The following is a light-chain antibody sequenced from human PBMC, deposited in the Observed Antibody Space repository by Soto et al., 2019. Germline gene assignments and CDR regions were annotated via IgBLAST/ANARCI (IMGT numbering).Light chain of an antibody. CDR2: GTT. J-gene: IGLJ1*01. Sequence: QLVLTQPPSVSGAPGQRVTISCTGSSSNIGAGYDVHWYQQLPGTAPKLVIYGTTNRPSGVPDRFSGSKSGTSASLAITGLHAEDEADYYCQSYDGTLSGSYVFGIGTKLTVL. V-gene: IGLV1-40*01. CDR3: QSYDGTLSGSYV. CDR1: SSNIGAGYD.